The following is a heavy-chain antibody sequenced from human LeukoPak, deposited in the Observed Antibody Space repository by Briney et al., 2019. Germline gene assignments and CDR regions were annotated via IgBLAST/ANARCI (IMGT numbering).Heavy chain of an antibody. CDR2: IYPSGGST. CDR1: GYTFTSYY. D-gene: IGHD4-17*01. CDR3: ARAGPYGNYYYYYMDV. J-gene: IGHJ6*03. Sequence: ASVKVSCKASGYTFTSYYMHWARQAPGQGLEWMGIIYPSGGSTSYAQKFQGRVTMTRDMSTSTVYMELSSLRSEDTAVYYCARAGPYGNYYYYYMDVWGKGTTVTVSS. V-gene: IGHV1-46*01.